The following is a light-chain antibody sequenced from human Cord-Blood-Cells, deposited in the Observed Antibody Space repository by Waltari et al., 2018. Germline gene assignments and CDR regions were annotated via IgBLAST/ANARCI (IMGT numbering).Light chain of an antibody. V-gene: IGKV1-39*01. Sequence: DIQMTQSPSSLSASVGERVTITCRASQSISSYLNRYQQKPGKAPKLLIYAASRLQRGVPTSFSGSGSGTDFTLTISILQPEDFATYYCQQSYSTPWTFGQGTKVEIK. J-gene: IGKJ1*01. CDR1: QSISSY. CDR3: QQSYSTPWT. CDR2: AAS.